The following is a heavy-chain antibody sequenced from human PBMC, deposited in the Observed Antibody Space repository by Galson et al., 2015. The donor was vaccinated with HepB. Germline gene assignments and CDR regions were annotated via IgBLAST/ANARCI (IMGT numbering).Heavy chain of an antibody. CDR1: GYTFSNYY. V-gene: IGHV5-51*01. J-gene: IGHJ4*02. CDR2: IYPGNSDT. CDR3: YFDY. D-gene: IGHD2/OR15-2a*01. Sequence: QSGAEVKKSGESLKISCRIFGYTFSNYYIAWVRQMPGGGLDWMGIIYPGNSDTRYRPSFRGQVTISADKSIGTTYIQWRSLKTSYGQRESGYFDYWGQGTRVTVSS.